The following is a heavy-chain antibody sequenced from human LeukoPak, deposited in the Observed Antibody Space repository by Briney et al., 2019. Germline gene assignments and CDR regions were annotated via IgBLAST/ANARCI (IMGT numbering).Heavy chain of an antibody. CDR3: ARYGTDPFDI. Sequence: AGTLRVSYAASGFTFSRDWMQWVRQAPGKGLLWVSRINNDGSNTYYADSVKGRFTISRDNAKNTLYLQMDGLRAEDTALYYCARYGTDPFDIWGQGTLVTVSS. J-gene: IGHJ3*02. V-gene: IGHV3-74*01. CDR2: INNDGSNT. CDR1: GFTFSRDW. D-gene: IGHD4-17*01.